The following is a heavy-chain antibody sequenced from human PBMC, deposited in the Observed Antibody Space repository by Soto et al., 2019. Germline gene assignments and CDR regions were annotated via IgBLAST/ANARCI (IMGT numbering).Heavy chain of an antibody. CDR3: ARAPKDYYDSSGYYLAAFDI. D-gene: IGHD3-22*01. J-gene: IGHJ3*02. V-gene: IGHV1-69*13. CDR2: IIPIFGTA. Sequence: SLKVCCKASGGTFSSYAISWVRQAPGQGLEWMGGIIPIFGTANYAQKFQGRVTITADESTSTAYMELSSLRSEDTAVYYCARAPKDYYDSSGYYLAAFDIWGQGTMVTVSS. CDR1: GGTFSSYA.